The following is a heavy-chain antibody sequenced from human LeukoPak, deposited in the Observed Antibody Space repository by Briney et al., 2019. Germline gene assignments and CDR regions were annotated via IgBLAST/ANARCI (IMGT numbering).Heavy chain of an antibody. J-gene: IGHJ1*01. Sequence: GGSLRLSCAASGFTFSSYWMTWVRQAPGKGLEWVANIKQDGSEKFYVDSVRGRFTISRDNAKNSLYLQMNSRRAEDTAVYCCARPPYSGGWYLMFWGQGTLVTVSS. V-gene: IGHV3-7*01. CDR2: IKQDGSEK. D-gene: IGHD6-19*01. CDR3: ARPPYSGGWYLMF. CDR1: GFTFSSYW.